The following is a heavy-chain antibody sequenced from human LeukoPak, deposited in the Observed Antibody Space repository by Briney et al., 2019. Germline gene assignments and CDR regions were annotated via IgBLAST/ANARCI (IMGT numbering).Heavy chain of an antibody. Sequence: GGSLRLSCAASTFTFSRYAMAWVRQAPGKGLEWVAVIADDGGVKQYADSVKGRFTVSRDNSKSTLYLQMNGLSVEDTAIYYCAREATWGEWYFDHWGQGTPVTVSS. CDR1: TFTFSRYA. CDR3: AREATWGEWYFDH. V-gene: IGHV3-30*03. J-gene: IGHJ4*02. CDR2: IADDGGVK. D-gene: IGHD3-3*01.